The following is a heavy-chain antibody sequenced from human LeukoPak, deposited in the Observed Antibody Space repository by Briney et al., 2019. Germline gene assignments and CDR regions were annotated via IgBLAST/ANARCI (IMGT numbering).Heavy chain of an antibody. CDR3: ARARDGLHWFDP. Sequence: SETLSLTCAVYGGSFSGYYWSWIRQPPGKGLEWIGEINHSGSTNYNPSLKSRVTISVDTSKNQFSLKLSSVTAADTAVYYCARARDGLHWFDPWGQGTLVTVSS. J-gene: IGHJ5*02. CDR2: INHSGST. D-gene: IGHD5-12*01. V-gene: IGHV4-34*01. CDR1: GGSFSGYY.